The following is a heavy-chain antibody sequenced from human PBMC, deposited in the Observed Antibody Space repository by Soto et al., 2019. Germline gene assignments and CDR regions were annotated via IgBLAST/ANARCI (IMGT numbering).Heavy chain of an antibody. J-gene: IGHJ5*02. V-gene: IGHV4-30-4*01. Sequence: PSETLSLTCTVSGGSISSGDYYWSWIRRPPGKGLEWIGYIYYSGSTYYNPSLKSRVTISVDTSKNQFSLKLSSVTAADTAVYYCARDKVVVVTAIPYNWFDPWGQGTLVPVSA. CDR3: ARDKVVVVTAIPYNWFDP. CDR2: IYYSGST. D-gene: IGHD2-21*02. CDR1: GGSISSGDYY.